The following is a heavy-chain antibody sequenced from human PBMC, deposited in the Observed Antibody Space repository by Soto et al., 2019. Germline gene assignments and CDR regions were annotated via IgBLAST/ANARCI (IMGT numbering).Heavy chain of an antibody. J-gene: IGHJ4*02. CDR2: ISGSGGGT. Sequence: GGSLRLSCVAPGFTFSSYAMSWVRQAPGQRLEWVSAISGSGGGTYYADSVKGRFTISSDNSKNTLYLQMNSLRAEDTAVYYCAKDSAMTTVTTACDYWGQGTLVTVSS. V-gene: IGHV3-23*01. CDR1: GFTFSSYA. CDR3: AKDSAMTTVTTACDY. D-gene: IGHD4-17*01.